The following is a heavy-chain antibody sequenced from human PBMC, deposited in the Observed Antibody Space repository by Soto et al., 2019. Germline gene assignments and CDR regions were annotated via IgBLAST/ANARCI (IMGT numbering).Heavy chain of an antibody. CDR2: IDNSGST. Sequence: LALTCTVSGGSISNYFCNWIRQPAGKGLEWIGRIDNSGSTNYNPSLKSRITMSADTSRNQFSLKLNSVTAADTAVYYCARGGQDFWSGPFDYWGQGALVTVSS. CDR1: GGSISNYF. J-gene: IGHJ4*02. V-gene: IGHV4-4*07. CDR3: ARGGQDFWSGPFDY. D-gene: IGHD3-3*01.